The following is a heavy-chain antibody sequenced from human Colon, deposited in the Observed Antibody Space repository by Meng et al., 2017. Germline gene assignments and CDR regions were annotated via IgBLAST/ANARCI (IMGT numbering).Heavy chain of an antibody. CDR2: IYDTGYT. J-gene: IGHJ4*02. CDR1: GDSVTTTLSS. V-gene: IGHV4-30-2*06. CDR3: ARGYRGSTYFAY. D-gene: IGHD3-16*01. Sequence: QLQLQESGSRLVKPSPNLSLTCAVSGDSVTTTLSSWSWIRQSPGKGLEWIGNIYDTGYTYYSPSLRSRVTISVDRSNNQFSLNLNSVTAADTAVYFCARGYRGSTYFAYWGQGILVTVSS.